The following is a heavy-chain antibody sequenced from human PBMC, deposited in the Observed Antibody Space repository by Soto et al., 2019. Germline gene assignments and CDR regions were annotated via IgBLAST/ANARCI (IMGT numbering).Heavy chain of an antibody. CDR1: GFTFSSYS. CDR3: ARDLHEKYYDMLTGYPYYYYYMDV. CDR2: ISSSSSTI. J-gene: IGHJ6*03. Sequence: GGSLRLSCAASGFTFSSYSMNWVRQAPGKGLEWVSYISSSSSTIYYADSVKGRFTISRDNAKNSLYLQMNSLRAEDTAVYYCARDLHEKYYDMLTGYPYYYYYMDVWGKGTTVTVSS. D-gene: IGHD3-9*01. V-gene: IGHV3-48*01.